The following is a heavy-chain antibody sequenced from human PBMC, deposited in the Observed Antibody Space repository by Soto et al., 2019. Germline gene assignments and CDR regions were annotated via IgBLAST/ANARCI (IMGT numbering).Heavy chain of an antibody. CDR1: GYTFTSYG. Sequence: GASVKVSCKASGYTFTSYGISWVRQAPGQGLEWMGWISAYNGNTNYAQKLQGRVTMTTDTSTSTAYMELRSLRSDDTAVYYCAREDICSSTSCYVRWTFDPWGQGTLVTVSS. J-gene: IGHJ5*02. CDR3: AREDICSSTSCYVRWTFDP. D-gene: IGHD2-2*01. V-gene: IGHV1-18*01. CDR2: ISAYNGNT.